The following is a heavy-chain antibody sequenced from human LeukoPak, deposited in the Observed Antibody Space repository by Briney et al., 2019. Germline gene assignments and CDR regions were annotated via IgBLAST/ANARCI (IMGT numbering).Heavy chain of an antibody. CDR3: ARGYYDFAP. CDR1: GGSFSGYY. J-gene: IGHJ5*02. D-gene: IGHD3-3*01. Sequence: SETLSLTCAVYGGSFSGYYWSWIRQPPGKGLEWIGEINHSGSTNYNPSLKRRVTISVDTSKNQFSLKLSSVTAADTAVYYCARGYYDFAPWGQGTLVTVSS. CDR2: INHSGST. V-gene: IGHV4-34*01.